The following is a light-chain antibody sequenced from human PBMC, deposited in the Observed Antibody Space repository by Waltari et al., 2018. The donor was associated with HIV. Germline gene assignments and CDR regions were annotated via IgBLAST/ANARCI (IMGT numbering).Light chain of an antibody. Sequence: SYVLTQPPSVSVAPGTTARITCGAATIGSTSMHWYQQKPGQAPVLVIYDDSDRPSGIPERFSGSNSGNTATLTISRVEAGDEADYYCQVWDSSSDHWVFGGGTKLTVL. V-gene: IGLV3-21*04. J-gene: IGLJ3*02. CDR2: DDS. CDR1: TIGSTS. CDR3: QVWDSSSDHWV.